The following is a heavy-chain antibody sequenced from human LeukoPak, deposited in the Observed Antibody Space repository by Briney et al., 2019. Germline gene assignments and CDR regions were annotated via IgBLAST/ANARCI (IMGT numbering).Heavy chain of an antibody. V-gene: IGHV3-23*01. J-gene: IGHJ4*02. CDR1: GFTSSNYA. D-gene: IGHD5-18*01. CDR2: ISGSAHKI. Sequence: GGSLRLSCVASGFTSSNYAMSWVRQAPEKGLDWVSVISGSAHKIRYADSVKGRLTISRDNSENTVYLQMNNLRAEDTALYYCAGRVTGYSSGYVYWGQGTLVTVSS. CDR3: AGRVTGYSSGYVY.